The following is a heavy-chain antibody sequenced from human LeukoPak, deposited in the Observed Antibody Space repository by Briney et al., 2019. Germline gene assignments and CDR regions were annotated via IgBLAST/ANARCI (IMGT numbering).Heavy chain of an antibody. CDR2: ISGSGGST. Sequence: PGGSLRLSCAASGFTFSSYAMSWVRQAPGKGLEWVSAISGSGGSTYYADSVKGRFTISRDNSKNTLYLQMNSLRAEDTAVYYCAKSRGYCSSTSCYGGVGYWGQGALVTVSS. CDR3: AKSRGYCSSTSCYGGVGY. CDR1: GFTFSSYA. J-gene: IGHJ4*02. D-gene: IGHD2-2*01. V-gene: IGHV3-23*01.